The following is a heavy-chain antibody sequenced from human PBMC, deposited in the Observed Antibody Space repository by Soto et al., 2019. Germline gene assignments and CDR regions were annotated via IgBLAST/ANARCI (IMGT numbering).Heavy chain of an antibody. J-gene: IGHJ4*02. D-gene: IGHD2-15*01. CDR1: GFTFSSYS. V-gene: IGHV3-48*02. CDR2: ISSSSSTI. Sequence: EVQLVESGGGLVQPGGSLRLSCAASGFTFSSYSMNWVRQAPGKGLEWVSYISSSSSTIYYADSVKGRFTISRDNAKNSQYLQMNSMSDEETAGYYCARDRTFPSFVPYYLNSWGQGPLVTVSS. CDR3: ARDRTFPSFVPYYLNS.